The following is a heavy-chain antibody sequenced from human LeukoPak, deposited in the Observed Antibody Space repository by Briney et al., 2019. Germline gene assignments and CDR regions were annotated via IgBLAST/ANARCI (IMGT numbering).Heavy chain of an antibody. CDR1: GGVFRSYA. Sequence: SVKVACKTSGGVFRSYAINWVRQAPGQGLEWMGLIIPFFGTPNYAQRFQSRVTITADESTSTTYMGLSSLRSEDTAVYYCARGKDHYYYGMDVWGQGTTVTVSS. CDR3: ARGKDHYYYGMDV. J-gene: IGHJ6*02. V-gene: IGHV1-69*13. CDR2: IIPFFGTP.